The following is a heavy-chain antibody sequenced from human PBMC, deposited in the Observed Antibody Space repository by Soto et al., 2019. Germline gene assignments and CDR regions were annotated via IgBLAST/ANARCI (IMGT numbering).Heavy chain of an antibody. Sequence: DVELLESGGGLVQPGGSLTLSCAASGFSFSNYAMHWVRQAPGKGLEWVSTIKDSGDSTYYLDSVRGRFTISRDYSRNTLYLQMTSLRAEDTVLYHCVKGGASYTSCWYANWGQGILVTVSS. CDR1: GFSFSNYA. V-gene: IGHV3-23*01. CDR3: VKGGASYTSCWYAN. CDR2: IKDSGDST. J-gene: IGHJ4*02. D-gene: IGHD6-13*01.